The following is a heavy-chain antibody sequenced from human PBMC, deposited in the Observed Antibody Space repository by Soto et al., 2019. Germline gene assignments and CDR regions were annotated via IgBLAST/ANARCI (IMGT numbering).Heavy chain of an antibody. CDR2: IVLMYDSV. CDR1: GGTFNTYT. D-gene: IGHD1-26*01. J-gene: IGHJ4*02. CDR3: ASWRSYSGSYCFDY. Sequence: QVQLVQSGAEVKKPGASVKVSCEASGGTFNTYTINWVRQAPGRGLEWVGQIVLMYDSVNYAENFQGRVTITADKSTKTAYMELTSLRSEDTALYFCASWRSYSGSYCFDYWGQGTLVTVSS. V-gene: IGHV1-69*06.